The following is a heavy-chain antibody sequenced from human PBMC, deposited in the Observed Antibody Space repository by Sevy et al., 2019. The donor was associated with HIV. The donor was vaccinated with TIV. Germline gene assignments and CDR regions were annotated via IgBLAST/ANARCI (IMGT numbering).Heavy chain of an antibody. Sequence: SETLSLTCAVSGGSVSSYNYCWGWIRQPPGKGLEWIGSMCYSGSTYYTPSLKSRVTISVDTSKNQFSLQLSSVTAADTAVYYCARTQGDSTDYLYAGDQFFDSWGQGTLVTVSS. CDR1: GGSVSSYNYC. D-gene: IGHD2-21*02. CDR2: MCYSGST. CDR3: ARTQGDSTDYLYAGDQFFDS. J-gene: IGHJ4*02. V-gene: IGHV4-39*01.